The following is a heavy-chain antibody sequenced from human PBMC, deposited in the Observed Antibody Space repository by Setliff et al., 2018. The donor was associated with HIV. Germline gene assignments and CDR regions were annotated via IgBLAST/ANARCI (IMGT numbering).Heavy chain of an antibody. V-gene: IGHV4-59*08. J-gene: IGHJ3*02. D-gene: IGHD3-22*01. CDR3: ARSLVPSGYYYGRHAFVI. CDR1: GGSISTYY. Sequence: KTSETLSLTCTVSGGSISTYYWSWIRQAPGRGLEWIGYIYYSGNTNYNPSFKSRVTISVDTSKNQFSLRVTSVTAADTAVYYCARSLVPSGYYYGRHAFVIWGQGTKVTVSS. CDR2: IYYSGNT.